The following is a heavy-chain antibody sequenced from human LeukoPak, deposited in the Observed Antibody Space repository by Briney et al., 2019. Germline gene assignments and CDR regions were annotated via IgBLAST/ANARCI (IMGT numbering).Heavy chain of an antibody. CDR3: ARDRATYFDY. V-gene: IGHV4-30-2*01. Sequence: SETLSLTCAVSGGSISSGGFSWSWIRQPPGTGLEWIGYIYHSGSTYYNPSLKSRVTISLDRSKNQFSLKLSSVTAADTAVYYCARDRATYFDYWGQGTLVTVSS. CDR2: IYHSGST. J-gene: IGHJ4*02. CDR1: GGSISSGGFS. D-gene: IGHD1-26*01.